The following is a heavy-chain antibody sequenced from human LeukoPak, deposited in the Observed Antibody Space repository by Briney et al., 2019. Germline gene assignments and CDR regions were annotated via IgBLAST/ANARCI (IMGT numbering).Heavy chain of an antibody. CDR1: GFTFSSYA. Sequence: GGSLRLSCAASGFTFSSYAMSWVRQAPGKGLEWVSAISGSGGSTYYADSVKGRFTISRDNSKNTLYLQMNSLRAEDTAVYYCAKDAHYSSSWYADLGYFDYWGQGTLVTVSS. CDR3: AKDAHYSSSWYADLGYFDY. CDR2: ISGSGGST. V-gene: IGHV3-23*01. J-gene: IGHJ4*02. D-gene: IGHD6-13*01.